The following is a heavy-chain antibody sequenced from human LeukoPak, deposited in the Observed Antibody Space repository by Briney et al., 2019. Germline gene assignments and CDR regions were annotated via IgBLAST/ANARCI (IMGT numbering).Heavy chain of an antibody. D-gene: IGHD2-15*01. CDR2: INPNSGGT. J-gene: IGHJ4*02. V-gene: IGHV1-2*02. CDR1: GYTFTGYY. CDR3: ARERTLTSCYDY. Sequence: ASVKVSFKASGYTFTGYYMHWVRQAPGQGLEWMGWINPNSGGTNYAQKFQGRVTITRDTSISTAYMELSRLRSDDTAVYYCARERTLTSCYDYWGQGTLVTVSS.